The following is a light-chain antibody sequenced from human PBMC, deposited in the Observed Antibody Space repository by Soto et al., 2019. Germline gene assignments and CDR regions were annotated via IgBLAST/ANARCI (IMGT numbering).Light chain of an antibody. CDR2: GAS. V-gene: IGKV3-15*01. J-gene: IGKJ5*01. CDR3: HQYDNWPKT. CDR1: HSVSSN. Sequence: EIVMTQSPATLSLSPGERATLSCRASHSVSSNLAWYQQKPGQAPRLLIYGASTRATGIPARFSGSGSGTEFTLTISSLQSEDFAVYYCHQYDNWPKTFGQGTRLEIK.